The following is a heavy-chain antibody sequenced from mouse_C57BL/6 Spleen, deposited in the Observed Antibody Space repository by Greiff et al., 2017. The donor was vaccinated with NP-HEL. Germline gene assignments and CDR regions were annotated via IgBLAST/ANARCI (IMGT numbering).Heavy chain of an antibody. V-gene: IGHV2-2*01. CDR1: GFSLTSYG. CDR2: IWSGGST. CDR3: ANYDGYYGGFAY. Sequence: QVQLKQSGPGLVQPSQSLSITCTVSGFSLTSYGVHWVRQSPGKGLEWLGVIWSGGSTDYNAAFISRLSISKDNSKSQVFFKMNSLQADDTAIYYCANYDGYYGGFAYWGQGTLVTVSA. J-gene: IGHJ3*01. D-gene: IGHD2-3*01.